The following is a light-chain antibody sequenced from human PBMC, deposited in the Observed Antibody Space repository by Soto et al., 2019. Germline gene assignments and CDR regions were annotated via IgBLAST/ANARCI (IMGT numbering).Light chain of an antibody. Sequence: DIQLTQSPSSLSTSVGDRVTITCQASQDNNNYLVWYQQKPGKAPKFLIFDASILETGVTSRFRGSGSGPDFTVTIKSLQPEDIATYYCQQYHNLPRTFGQGTKVAIK. CDR3: QQYHNLPRT. CDR2: DAS. V-gene: IGKV1-33*01. J-gene: IGKJ1*01. CDR1: QDNNNY.